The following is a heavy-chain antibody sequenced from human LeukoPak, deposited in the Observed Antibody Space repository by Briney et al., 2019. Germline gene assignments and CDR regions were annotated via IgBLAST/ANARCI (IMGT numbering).Heavy chain of an antibody. Sequence: GGSLRLSCTASGFTFGDYAMSWVRQAPGKGLEWVGFIRSKAYGGTTEYAASVKGRFTISRDDSKSIAYLQMNSLKTEDTAVYYCTRVRLDYFDYWGQGTLVTVSS. CDR2: IRSKAYGGTT. D-gene: IGHD3-9*01. V-gene: IGHV3-49*04. CDR3: TRVRLDYFDY. CDR1: GFTFGDYA. J-gene: IGHJ4*02.